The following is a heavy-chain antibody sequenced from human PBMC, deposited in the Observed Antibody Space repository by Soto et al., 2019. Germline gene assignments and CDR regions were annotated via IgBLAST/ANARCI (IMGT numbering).Heavy chain of an antibody. CDR3: ARVFSSGSGWMYYFDF. V-gene: IGHV4-4*02. Sequence: QVQLQKSGPGLVKPSETLSLTCTVSSDSIAGENWWSWVRQPPGMGLEWIGEIFHTGGTNYNPSLKSRVTMEVDKSKNQFSLKLISATAADTAVYYCARVFSSGSGWMYYFDFWGQGTLVSVSS. CDR2: IFHTGGT. D-gene: IGHD6-25*01. J-gene: IGHJ4*02. CDR1: SDSIAGENW.